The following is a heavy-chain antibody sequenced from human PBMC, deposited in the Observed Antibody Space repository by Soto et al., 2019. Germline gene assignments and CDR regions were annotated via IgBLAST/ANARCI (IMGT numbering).Heavy chain of an antibody. CDR1: GFTFSSYE. V-gene: IGHV3-48*03. J-gene: IGHJ6*02. Sequence: PGGSLRLSCAASGFTFSSYEMNWVRQAPGKGLEWVSYISSSGSTIYYADSVKGRFTISSDNAKNSLYLQMNSLRAEDTAVYYCAREPPHYYGSGSPMDVWGQGTTVTVSS. CDR2: ISSSGSTI. CDR3: AREPPHYYGSGSPMDV. D-gene: IGHD3-10*01.